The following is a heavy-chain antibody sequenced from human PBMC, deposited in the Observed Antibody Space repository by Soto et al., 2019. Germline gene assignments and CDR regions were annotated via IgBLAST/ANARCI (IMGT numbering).Heavy chain of an antibody. D-gene: IGHD3-16*01. CDR2: IYWDDDK. J-gene: IGHJ5*02. V-gene: IGHV2-5*02. CDR1: GFSLTTRGVG. Sequence: QITLKESGPTLVKPTQTLTLTCTFSGFSLTTRGVGLGWIREPPGNALECLALIYWDDDKRYSPSLQSRLSITKDTSKNQVVLTMNNVDPVDTATYYCAHIPNYYQYDWFDPWGQSTLVSVSS. CDR3: AHIPNYYQYDWFDP.